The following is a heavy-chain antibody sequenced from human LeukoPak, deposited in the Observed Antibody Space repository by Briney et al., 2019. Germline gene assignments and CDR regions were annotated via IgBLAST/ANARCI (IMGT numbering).Heavy chain of an antibody. J-gene: IGHJ3*02. V-gene: IGHV3-30-3*01. CDR3: ATGYSGSQWAFDI. CDR2: ISYDGSNK. CDR1: GFTFSSYA. Sequence: PGGSLRLSCAASGFTFSSYAMHWVRQAPGKGLEWVAVISYDGSNKYYADSVKGRFTISRDNSKNTLYLQMNSLRAEDTAVYYCATGYSGSQWAFDIWGQGTMVTVSS. D-gene: IGHD1-26*01.